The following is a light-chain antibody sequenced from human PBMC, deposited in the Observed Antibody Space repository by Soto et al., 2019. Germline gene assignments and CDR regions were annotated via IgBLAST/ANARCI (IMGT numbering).Light chain of an antibody. CDR2: GVY. J-gene: IGKJ4*01. CDR1: QYVTSDY. V-gene: IGKV3-20*01. Sequence: EIVLTQSPGTLSLSPGERATLSCGASQYVTSDYLAWYQQKPGQAPRLLIYGVYSRASGIPDRFSGSGSGTDFTLTISKLEPEDFAVYYCQHYGSSLTLGGGTKVEIK. CDR3: QHYGSSLT.